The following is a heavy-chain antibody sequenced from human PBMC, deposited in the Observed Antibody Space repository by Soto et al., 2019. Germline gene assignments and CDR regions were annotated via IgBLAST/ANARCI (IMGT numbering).Heavy chain of an antibody. D-gene: IGHD3-22*01. J-gene: IGHJ5*02. CDR3: ARNRNYYDT. CDR2: IYYSGST. V-gene: IGHV4-59*01. CDR1: GGSINNY. Sequence: SETLSLTCTVSGGSINNYWSWIRQPPGKGLEWIGYIYYSGSTNYNPSLKIRVTISVDTSKNQFSLKLTSVTAADTAVYYCARNRNYYDTWGQGTLVTVSS.